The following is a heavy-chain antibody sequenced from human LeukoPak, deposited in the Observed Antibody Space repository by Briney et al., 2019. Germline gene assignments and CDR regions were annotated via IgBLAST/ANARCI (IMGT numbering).Heavy chain of an antibody. CDR1: GFTFSSYA. CDR3: ARGPPLC. V-gene: IGHV3-30-3*01. CDR2: ISYDGSNK. J-gene: IGHJ4*02. Sequence: PGRSLRLSCAASGFTFSSYAMHWVRQAPGKGLEWVAVISYDGSNKYYADSVKGRFTISRDNSKNTPYLQMNSLRAEDTAVYYRARGPPLCWGQGTLVTVSS.